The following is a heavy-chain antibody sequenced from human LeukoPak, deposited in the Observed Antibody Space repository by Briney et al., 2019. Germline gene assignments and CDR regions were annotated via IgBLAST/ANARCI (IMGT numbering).Heavy chain of an antibody. CDR2: ISGSGGST. CDR1: GFTFSSYG. D-gene: IGHD1-26*01. Sequence: GGSLRLSCAASGFTFSSYGMSWVRQAPGKGLERASAISGSGGSTCYADSVKGRFTISRDNSKNTLYLQMNSLRAEDTAVYYCAKKWAIDVWGKGTTVTISS. V-gene: IGHV3-23*01. CDR3: AKKWAIDV. J-gene: IGHJ6*04.